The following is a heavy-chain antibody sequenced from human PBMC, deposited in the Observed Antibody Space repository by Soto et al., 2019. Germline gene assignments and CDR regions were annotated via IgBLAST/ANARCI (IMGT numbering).Heavy chain of an antibody. CDR3: ARGGNSGYVW. J-gene: IGHJ4*02. Sequence: QVQLQQWGAGLLKPSETLSLTCAVYGGSFSGYYWSWIRQPPGKGLEWIGEISHSGSTNYNPSLKSRVTISVDTSKNQFSLKLSSVTAADTAVYYCARGGNSGYVWWGQGTLVTVSS. D-gene: IGHD5-12*01. CDR2: ISHSGST. CDR1: GGSFSGYY. V-gene: IGHV4-34*01.